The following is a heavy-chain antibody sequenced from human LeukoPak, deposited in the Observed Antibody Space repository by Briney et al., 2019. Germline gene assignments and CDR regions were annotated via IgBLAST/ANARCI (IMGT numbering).Heavy chain of an antibody. CDR3: ARDTPDCSSTSCYLYYYYYYMDV. V-gene: IGHV3-30-3*01. Sequence: GRSLRLSCAASGFTFSSYAMRWVRQAPGKGLEWVAVISYDGSNKDYADSVKGRFTLSRDSSKNTLYLQMNSLRAEDTAVYYCARDTPDCSSTSCYLYYYYYYMDVWGKGTTVTVSS. J-gene: IGHJ6*03. CDR1: GFTFSSYA. CDR2: ISYDGSNK. D-gene: IGHD2-2*01.